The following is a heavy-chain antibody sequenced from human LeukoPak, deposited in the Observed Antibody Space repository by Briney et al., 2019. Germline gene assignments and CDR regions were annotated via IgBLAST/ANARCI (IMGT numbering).Heavy chain of an antibody. Sequence: GGSLRLSCAASGFTFSSYEMNWVRQAPGKGLEWVSYISSSGSTIYYADSVKGRFTISRDNAKNSLYLQMNSLRAEDTAVYYCARDFDDSSGYAYFDSGGQGTLVTVSS. CDR1: GFTFSSYE. CDR2: ISSSGSTI. CDR3: ARDFDDSSGYAYFDS. J-gene: IGHJ4*02. V-gene: IGHV3-48*03. D-gene: IGHD3-22*01.